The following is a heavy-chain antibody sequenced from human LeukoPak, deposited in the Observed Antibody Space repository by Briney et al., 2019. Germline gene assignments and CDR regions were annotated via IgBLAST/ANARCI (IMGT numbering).Heavy chain of an antibody. V-gene: IGHV4-59*01. Sequence: SETLSLTCTVSGGSIISYYWSWIRQPPGKGLEWIGYIYYTGSTNYNPSLKSRVTLSVDTSKNQFSLNLSSVTAADTAVYYCARDRSGSYYGDDDALDIWGQGTMVTVSS. J-gene: IGHJ3*02. D-gene: IGHD1-26*01. CDR3: ARDRSGSYYGDDDALDI. CDR1: GGSIISYY. CDR2: IYYTGST.